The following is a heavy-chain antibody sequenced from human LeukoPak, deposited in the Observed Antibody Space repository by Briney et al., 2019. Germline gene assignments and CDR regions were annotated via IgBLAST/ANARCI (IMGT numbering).Heavy chain of an antibody. V-gene: IGHV3-9*01. CDR1: GLTLDEYV. Sequence: GGSLSLSCAASGLTLDEYVMNCVPRAPGESREWVAGIRWTSGNIGYAGSVKGRFTISRYNAKDSLYLQMNSLTVEDTALYYCGKDIGFDDASGFDLWAIDTWGQGTLVTVSS. CDR3: GKDIGFDDASGFDLWAIDT. CDR2: IRWTSGNI. J-gene: IGHJ5*01. D-gene: IGHD3-22*01.